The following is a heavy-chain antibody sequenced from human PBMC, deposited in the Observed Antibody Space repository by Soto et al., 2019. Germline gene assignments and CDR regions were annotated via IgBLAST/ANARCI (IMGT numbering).Heavy chain of an antibody. CDR1: GYTFTSYD. CDR3: ARVGILRFLEWLPHYYYYYGMDV. J-gene: IGHJ6*02. CDR2: MNPNSGNT. D-gene: IGHD3-3*01. V-gene: IGHV1-8*01. Sequence: SVKVSCKASGYTFTSYDINWVRQATGQGLEWMGWMNPNSGNTGYAQKFQGRVTMTRNTSISTAYMELSSLRSEDTAVYYCARVGILRFLEWLPHYYYYYGMDVWGQGTTVTVSS.